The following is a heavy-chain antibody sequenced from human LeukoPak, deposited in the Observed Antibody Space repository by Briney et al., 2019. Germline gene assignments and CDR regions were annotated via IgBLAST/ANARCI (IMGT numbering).Heavy chain of an antibody. CDR2: INPNSGGT. CDR1: GYTFTGYY. CDR3: ASRETTNSGSYPRV. Sequence: ASVKVSCKASGYTFTGYYMHWVRQAPGQGLEWMGWINPNSGGTNYAQKFQGRVTMTRDTSISTAYMELSRLRSDDTAVYYCASRETTNSGSYPRVWGQGTLVTVSS. D-gene: IGHD1-26*01. J-gene: IGHJ4*02. V-gene: IGHV1-2*02.